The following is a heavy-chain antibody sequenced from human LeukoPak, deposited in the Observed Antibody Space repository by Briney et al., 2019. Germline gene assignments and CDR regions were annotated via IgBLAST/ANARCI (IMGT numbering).Heavy chain of an antibody. CDR2: IYYSGST. D-gene: IGHD5-24*01. CDR3: ARGSPQFYYYYGMDV. Sequence: SETLSLTCTVSGGSISSYYWSWIRQPPGKGLEWIGYIYYSGSTNYNPSLKSRVTISVDTSKNQFSLKLSSVTAADTAVYYCARGSPQFYYYYGMDVWGQGTTVTVSS. CDR1: GGSISSYY. J-gene: IGHJ6*02. V-gene: IGHV4-59*08.